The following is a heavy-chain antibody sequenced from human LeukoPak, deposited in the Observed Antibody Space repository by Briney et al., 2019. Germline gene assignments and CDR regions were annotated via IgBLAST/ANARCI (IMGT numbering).Heavy chain of an antibody. D-gene: IGHD1-26*01. CDR2: VFYSGPT. CDR1: GDSIDSYY. V-gene: IGHV4-59*01. Sequence: SETLSLTCTVSGDSIDSYYWSWIRQPPGEGLQWVGYVFYSGPTNYDASLKSRVAISVDRSKNQFSLKLTSVSAADTAVYYCAGRSARYFDSWGQGTPVTVSS. CDR3: AGRSARYFDS. J-gene: IGHJ4*02.